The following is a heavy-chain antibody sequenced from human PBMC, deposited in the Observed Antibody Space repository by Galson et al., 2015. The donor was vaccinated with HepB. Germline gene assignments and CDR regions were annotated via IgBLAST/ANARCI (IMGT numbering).Heavy chain of an antibody. J-gene: IGHJ6*02. CDR3: VRLLWSGERGGGDYYGMDV. V-gene: IGHV1-24*01. D-gene: IGHD3-10*01. Sequence: SVKVSCKVSAYTLTELSIHWVRQAPGKGLEWMGGFDPEDGETIYAQKFQGRLTMTADTSTDTAYMELSSLRSEDTAVYYCVRLLWSGERGGGDYYGMDVWGRGTTVTVSS. CDR1: AYTLTELS. CDR2: FDPEDGET.